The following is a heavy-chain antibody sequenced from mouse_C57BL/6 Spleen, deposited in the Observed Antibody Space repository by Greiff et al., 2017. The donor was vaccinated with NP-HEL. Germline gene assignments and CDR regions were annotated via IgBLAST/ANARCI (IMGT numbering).Heavy chain of an antibody. J-gene: IGHJ1*03. V-gene: IGHV1-64*01. D-gene: IGHD2-3*01. Sequence: QVQLQQPGAELVKPGASVKLSCKASGYTFTSYWMHWVKQRPGQGLEWIGMIHPNSGSTNYNEKFKSKATLTVDKSSSTAYMQLSSLTSEDSAVYYCARIYDGYYEYFDVWGTGTTVTVSS. CDR1: GYTFTSYW. CDR2: IHPNSGST. CDR3: ARIYDGYYEYFDV.